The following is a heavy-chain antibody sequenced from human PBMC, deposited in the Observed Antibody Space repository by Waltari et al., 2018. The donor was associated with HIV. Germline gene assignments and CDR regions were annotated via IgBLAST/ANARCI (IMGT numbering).Heavy chain of an antibody. D-gene: IGHD3-22*01. V-gene: IGHV4-30-4*08. CDR1: GGSVRSRDYS. CDR2: IYYKENT. CDR3: ARSRHDYYDSSGYYRGAFDI. J-gene: IGHJ3*02. Sequence: QVQLQESGPGLVKPSQTLSLTCPVPGGSVRSRDYSRNWIRQPPGKGLEWIGYIYYKENTYYNPSLKSRLTISLDRSKSQFSLKLSSVTAADTAVYYCARSRHDYYDSSGYYRGAFDIWGQGTMVPVSS.